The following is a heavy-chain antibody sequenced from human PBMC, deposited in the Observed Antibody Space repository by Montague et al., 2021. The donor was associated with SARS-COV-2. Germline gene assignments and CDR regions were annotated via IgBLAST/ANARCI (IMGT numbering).Heavy chain of an antibody. CDR1: GDSISNSNR. Sequence: SETLSLTCTVSGDSISNSNRWTWVRQSPGRGLEWIGEIFRSGDSNYNPSLKSRVTMSVDMSRNQFSLSLSNVTAADTAIYYCVRGGTMTVVVFDYWGQGTLVTVSS. V-gene: IGHV4-4*02. D-gene: IGHD3-22*01. J-gene: IGHJ4*02. CDR2: IFRSGDS. CDR3: VRGGTMTVVVFDY.